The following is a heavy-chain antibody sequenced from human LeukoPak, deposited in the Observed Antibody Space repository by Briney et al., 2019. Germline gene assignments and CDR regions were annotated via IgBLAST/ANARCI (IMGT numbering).Heavy chain of an antibody. CDR2: INPNSGGT. Sequence: RASVKVSCKASGYTFTSYYMHWVRQAPGQGLEWMGWINPNSGGTNYAQKFQGRVTMTRDTSISTAYMELSRLRSDDTAVYYCARGFPYYDSSGYIDYWGQGTLVTVSS. CDR3: ARGFPYYDSSGYIDY. CDR1: GYTFTSYY. J-gene: IGHJ4*02. V-gene: IGHV1-2*02. D-gene: IGHD3-22*01.